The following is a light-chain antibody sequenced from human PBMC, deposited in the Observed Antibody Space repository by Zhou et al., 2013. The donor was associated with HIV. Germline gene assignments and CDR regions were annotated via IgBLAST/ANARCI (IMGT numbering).Light chain of an antibody. CDR1: QGIRKD. CDR2: SAS. Sequence: DIQMTQSPSSLSASVGDRVTITCRASQGIRKDLGWYQQKPGKAPKRLIYSASSLQSGVPSRFSGSGSGTEFTLTISSLQLEDFATYYCQQVNSYPPHITFGPGTKVDIK. J-gene: IGKJ3*01. V-gene: IGKV1-17*01. CDR3: QQVNSYPPHIT.